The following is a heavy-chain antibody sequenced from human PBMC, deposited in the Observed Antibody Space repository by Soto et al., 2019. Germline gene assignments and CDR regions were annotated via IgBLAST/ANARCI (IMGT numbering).Heavy chain of an antibody. CDR2: IKTDGTDT. V-gene: IGHV3-74*01. Sequence: EVQLVESGGGLVQPGGSLRLSCAASGFTFSSYWMHWVRKAPGKGLVWVSRIKTDGTDTHYADSVKGRFTISRDNAKNTLYLQMNSLRGEETAVYYCARPRTSDWAYDIWGQGTMVIVSS. J-gene: IGHJ3*02. CDR3: ARPRTSDWAYDI. CDR1: GFTFSSYW. D-gene: IGHD3-9*01.